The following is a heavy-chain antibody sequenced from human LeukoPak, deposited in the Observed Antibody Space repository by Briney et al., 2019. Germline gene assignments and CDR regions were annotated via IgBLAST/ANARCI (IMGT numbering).Heavy chain of an antibody. D-gene: IGHD5-18*01. CDR2: MNPNSGDT. V-gene: IGHV1-8*01. J-gene: IGHJ4*02. CDR3: ARARRYNYGYVDY. CDR1: GYTFTSYV. Sequence: ASVKVSCKASGYTFTSYVINWVRQATGQGLEWMGWMNPNSGDTGYAQNFQGRLNMTRNTSKSTAYMELSSLRSEDTAVYYCARARRYNYGYVDYWGQGTLVTVSS.